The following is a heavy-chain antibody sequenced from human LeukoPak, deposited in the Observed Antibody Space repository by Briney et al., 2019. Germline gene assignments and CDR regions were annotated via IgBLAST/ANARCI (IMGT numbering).Heavy chain of an antibody. D-gene: IGHD1-26*01. J-gene: IGHJ4*02. CDR3: ARLWYSGSYSADY. CDR1: GGSISSYY. Sequence: SETLSLTCTVSGGSISSYYWSWIRQPPGKGLEWIGYIDYSGSTNYNPSLKSRVTISVDTSKNQFSLKLSSVTAADTAVYYCARLWYSGSYSADYWGQGTLVTVSS. CDR2: IDYSGST. V-gene: IGHV4-59*01.